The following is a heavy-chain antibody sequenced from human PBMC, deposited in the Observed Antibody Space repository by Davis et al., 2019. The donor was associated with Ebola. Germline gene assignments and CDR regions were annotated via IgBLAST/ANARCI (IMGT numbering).Heavy chain of an antibody. D-gene: IGHD2-21*02. CDR3: ARGLSCGGDCYRNWFDP. CDR1: GYTFTSYD. Sequence: AASVKVSCKASGYTFTSYDINWVRQATGQGLEWMGWMNPNSGNTGYAQKFQGRVTMTRNTSISTAYMELSSLRSEDTAVYYCARGLSCGGDCYRNWFDPWGQGTLVTVSS. V-gene: IGHV1-8*01. J-gene: IGHJ5*02. CDR2: MNPNSGNT.